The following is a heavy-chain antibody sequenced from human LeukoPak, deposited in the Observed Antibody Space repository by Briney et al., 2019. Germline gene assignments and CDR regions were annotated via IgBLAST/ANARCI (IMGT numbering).Heavy chain of an antibody. D-gene: IGHD1-26*01. V-gene: IGHV3-23*01. CDR3: AKYSGSYYYPPNWDS. CDR2: ISGSGSST. CDR1: GFTFSSYA. J-gene: IGHJ4*02. Sequence: GGSLRLSCAASGFTFSSYAMSWVRQAPGKGLEWVSAISGSGSSTYYADSVKGRFTLSRDSPKNTLYLQMNSLRAEDTAVYFCAKYSGSYYYPPNWDSWGQGTLVTVSS.